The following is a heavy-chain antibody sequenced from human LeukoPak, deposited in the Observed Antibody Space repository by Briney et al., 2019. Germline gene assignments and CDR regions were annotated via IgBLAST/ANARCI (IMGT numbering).Heavy chain of an antibody. CDR2: IYYSGST. D-gene: IGHD3-22*01. CDR1: GGSISSGGYY. Sequence: SETLSLTCSVSGGSISSGGYYWSWIRQHPGKGLEWIGYIYYSGSTYSNPSLKSRVTISVDTSKNQFSLKLSSVPAAHTAVYYCARGDYYDSSGYADYWGQGTLVTVSS. CDR3: ARGDYYDSSGYADY. V-gene: IGHV4-31*03. J-gene: IGHJ4*02.